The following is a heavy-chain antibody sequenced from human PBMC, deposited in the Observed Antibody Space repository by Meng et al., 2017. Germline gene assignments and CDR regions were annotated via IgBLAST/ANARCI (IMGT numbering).Heavy chain of an antibody. J-gene: IGHJ4*02. CDR2: ISAYNGNT. CDR1: GYTFTSYG. CDR3: VRGGIAVAIDY. D-gene: IGHD6-19*01. Sequence: QLQLVPQAGEVKKPGDSVKVSCKASGYTFTSYGISWVRQAPGQGLEWMGWISAYNGNTNYAQKLQGRVTMTTDTSTSTAYMELRSLRSDDTAVYHCVRGGIAVAIDYWGQGTLVTVSS. V-gene: IGHV1-18*01.